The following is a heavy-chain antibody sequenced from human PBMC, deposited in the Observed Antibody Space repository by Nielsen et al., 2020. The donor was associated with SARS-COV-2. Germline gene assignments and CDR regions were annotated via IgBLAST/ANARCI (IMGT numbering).Heavy chain of an antibody. CDR1: GDSITSGGSR. J-gene: IGHJ5*02. Sequence: SETLSLTCTVSGDSITSGGSRWSWIRHHPSRGLEWLGFTSYDGNTYSNPSLESRLIFSVDTSENQFSLRLNSVTAADTAIYFCARGAAWFDPWGQGTRVTVSS. V-gene: IGHV4-31*03. CDR3: ARGAAWFDP. D-gene: IGHD2-15*01. CDR2: TSYDGNT.